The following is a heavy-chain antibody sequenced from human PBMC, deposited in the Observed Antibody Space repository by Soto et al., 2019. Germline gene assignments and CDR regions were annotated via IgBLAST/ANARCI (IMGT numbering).Heavy chain of an antibody. CDR2: INPSGGST. CDR3: ANYGDYAGAFDI. D-gene: IGHD4-17*01. CDR1: GYTFTSYY. V-gene: IGHV1-46*01. Sequence: QVQLVQSGAEVKKPGASVKVSCKASGYTFTSYYMHWVRQAPGQGLEWMGIINPSGGSTSYAQKFQGRVPMARDTSTSTVYMELSSLRSEDTAVYYCANYGDYAGAFDIWGQGTMVTVSS. J-gene: IGHJ3*02.